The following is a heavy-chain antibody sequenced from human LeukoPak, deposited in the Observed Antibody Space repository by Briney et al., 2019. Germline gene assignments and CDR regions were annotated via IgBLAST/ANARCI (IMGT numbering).Heavy chain of an antibody. CDR3: ARAPELLWFGESFDI. CDR1: GYSFTSYY. CDR2: INPSGGST. D-gene: IGHD3-10*01. J-gene: IGHJ3*02. Sequence: ASVKVSCKASGYSFTSYYMHWVRQAPGQGLEWMGIINPSGGSTSYAQKFQGRVTMTRDMSTSTVYMELSSLRSDDTAVYYCARAPELLWFGESFDIWGQGTMVTISS. V-gene: IGHV1-46*01.